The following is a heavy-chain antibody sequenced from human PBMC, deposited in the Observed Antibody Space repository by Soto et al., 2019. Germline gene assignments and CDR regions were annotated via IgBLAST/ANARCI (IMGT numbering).Heavy chain of an antibody. CDR2: IYHSGST. CDR1: GYSISSGYY. J-gene: IGHJ5*02. V-gene: IGHV4-38-2*01. D-gene: IGHD3-22*01. CDR3: ARVDPYYYDSSGTRGWFDT. Sequence: SETLSLTCAVSGYSISSGYYWGWIRQPPGKGLEWIGSIYHSGSTYYNPSLKSRVTISVDTSKNQFSLKLSSVTAADTAVYYCARVDPYYYDSSGTRGWFDTWGQGTLVTVSS.